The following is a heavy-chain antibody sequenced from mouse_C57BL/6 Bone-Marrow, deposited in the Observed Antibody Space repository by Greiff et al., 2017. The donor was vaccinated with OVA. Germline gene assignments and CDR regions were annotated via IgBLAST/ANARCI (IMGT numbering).Heavy chain of an antibody. V-gene: IGHV1-63*01. CDR3: ALRLRRERDAYFDY. Sequence: VQLVESGAELVRPGTSVKMSCKASGYTFTNYWIGWAKQRPGHGLEWIGDIYPGGGYTNYNEKFKGKATLTADKSSSTAYMQFSSLTSEDSAIYYCALRLRRERDAYFDYWGQGTTLTVSS. D-gene: IGHD2-4*01. CDR1: GYTFTNYW. CDR2: IYPGGGYT. J-gene: IGHJ2*01.